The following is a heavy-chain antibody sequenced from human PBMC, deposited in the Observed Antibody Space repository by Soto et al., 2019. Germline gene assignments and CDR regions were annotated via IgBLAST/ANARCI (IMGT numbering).Heavy chain of an antibody. CDR3: ARSRAGLPKGSVLQACASGFFIAV. Sequence: PPQTRSPPSAGYGGTLRPYYWSVIRQPPGKRMEWIGEINHSGSTNYNPSLKSRVTISLDTSKNQFSLKLSSVTAADTAVYYCARSRAGLPKGSVLQACASGFFIAVSVQG. D-gene: IGHD2-8*01. CDR1: GGTLRPYY. CDR2: INHSGST. J-gene: IGHJ6*02. V-gene: IGHV4-34*01.